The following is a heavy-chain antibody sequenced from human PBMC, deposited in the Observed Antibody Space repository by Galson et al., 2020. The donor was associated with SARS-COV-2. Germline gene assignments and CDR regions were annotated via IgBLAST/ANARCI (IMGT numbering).Heavy chain of an antibody. V-gene: IGHV4-39*01. CDR3: AKRGGTKWDY. D-gene: IGHD3-16*01. CDR2: IHYGGTT. J-gene: IGHJ4*02. CDR1: GDSLSSNSFY. Sequence: ETSETLSLTCAVSGDSLSSNSFYWDWLCQTPGKGLEWIGSIHYGGTTYYIPSLTSRATLSVDTSKNQLSLKWTSVPAADTAVYYCAKRGGTKWDYGGQGILVTVAS.